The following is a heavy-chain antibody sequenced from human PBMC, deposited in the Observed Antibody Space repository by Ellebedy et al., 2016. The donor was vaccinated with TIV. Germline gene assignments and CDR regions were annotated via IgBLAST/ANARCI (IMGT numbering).Heavy chain of an antibody. CDR2: VSDSGNT. V-gene: IGHV4-59*01. J-gene: IGHJ6*04. D-gene: IGHD3-9*01. CDR3: ARESYDILTGYSYGLDV. CDR1: GGTISGYY. Sequence: PSETLSLTCTVSGGTISGYYWPWILHLPAKGLEWIGYVSDSGNTNYNPSLKSRVTISVDTSNNQFSLKLSSVTAADTAVFYCARESYDILTGYSYGLDVWGKGTTVTVSS.